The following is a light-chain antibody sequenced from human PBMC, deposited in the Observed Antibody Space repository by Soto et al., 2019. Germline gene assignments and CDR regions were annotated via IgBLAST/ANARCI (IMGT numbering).Light chain of an antibody. CDR2: DAS. Sequence: EIVLTQFPDTLSLSPGERATLSCRARQSVRSYVAWYQQKAGQAPRLLIYDASNRATGIPARFSGSGSGTDFTLTISNLEPEDFAVYFCQQRSNWRSTFGGGTKVEIK. V-gene: IGKV3-11*01. CDR3: QQRSNWRST. CDR1: QSVRSY. J-gene: IGKJ4*01.